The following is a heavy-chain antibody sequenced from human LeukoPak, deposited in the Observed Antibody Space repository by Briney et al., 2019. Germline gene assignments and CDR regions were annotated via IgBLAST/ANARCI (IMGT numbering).Heavy chain of an antibody. D-gene: IGHD3-22*01. Sequence: SETLSLTCTVSGGSISSGDYYWTWIRQPPGKGLEWIGFIYHSGSTYYNPSLKSRVTISVDTSKNQFSLKLSSVTAADTAVYYCAREPLGPDSCGYYFDHWGQGTLVTVSS. CDR1: GGSISSGDYY. V-gene: IGHV4-30-4*01. CDR2: IYHSGST. CDR3: AREPLGPDSCGYYFDH. J-gene: IGHJ4*02.